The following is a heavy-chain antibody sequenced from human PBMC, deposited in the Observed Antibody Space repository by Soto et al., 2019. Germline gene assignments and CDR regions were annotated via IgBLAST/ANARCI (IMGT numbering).Heavy chain of an antibody. J-gene: IGHJ4*02. CDR1: GGSFSGYY. CDR2: INHSGST. Sequence: SETLSLTCAVYGGSFSGYYWSWIRQPPGKGLEWIGEINHSGSTNYNPSLKSRVTISVDTSKNQFSLKLSSVTAADTAVYYCARGFVRYCSGGSCYGRTYYFDYWGQGTLVTVSS. V-gene: IGHV4-34*01. CDR3: ARGFVRYCSGGSCYGRTYYFDY. D-gene: IGHD2-15*01.